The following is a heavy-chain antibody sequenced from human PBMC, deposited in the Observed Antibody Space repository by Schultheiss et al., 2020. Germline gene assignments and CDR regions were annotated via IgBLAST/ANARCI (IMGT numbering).Heavy chain of an antibody. CDR2: INHSGST. J-gene: IGHJ3*02. CDR3: ARLDNFWSGYYSAPPGAFDI. Sequence: SETLSLTCAVYGGSFSGYYWSWIRQPPGKGLEWIGEINHSGSTNYNPSLKSRVTISVDTSKNQFSLKLSSVTAADTAVYYCARLDNFWSGYYSAPPGAFDIWGQGTVVTVSS. CDR1: GGSFSGYY. V-gene: IGHV4-34*01. D-gene: IGHD3-3*01.